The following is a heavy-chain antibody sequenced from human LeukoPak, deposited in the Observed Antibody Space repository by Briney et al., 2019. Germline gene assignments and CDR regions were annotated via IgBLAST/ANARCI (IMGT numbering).Heavy chain of an antibody. CDR1: GGSISSYY. Sequence: SETLSLTCTVSGGSISSYYWSWIRQPPGKGLEWIGYIYYSGSTNYNPSLKSRVTMSVDTSKNQFSLKLSSVTAADTAVYYCARDLASPRYYWYFDLWGRGTLVTVSS. J-gene: IGHJ2*01. CDR3: ARDLASPRYYWYFDL. D-gene: IGHD3-9*01. CDR2: IYYSGST. V-gene: IGHV4-59*12.